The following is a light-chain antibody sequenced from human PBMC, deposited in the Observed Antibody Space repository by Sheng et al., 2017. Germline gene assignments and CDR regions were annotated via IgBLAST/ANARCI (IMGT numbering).Light chain of an antibody. J-gene: IGKJ1*01. CDR2: DAS. CDR3: QQRSNWPRT. CDR1: QSVRSY. Sequence: EIVLTQSPATLSLSPGERATLSCRASQSVRSYLAWYQQKHGQAPRLLIYDASNRATGIPARFSGSGSGTDFTLTISSLEPEDFAVYYCQQRSNWPRTFGQGTKVE. V-gene: IGKV3-11*01.